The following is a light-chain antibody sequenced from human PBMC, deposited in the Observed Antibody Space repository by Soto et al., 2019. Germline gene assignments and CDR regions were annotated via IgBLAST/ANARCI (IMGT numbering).Light chain of an antibody. V-gene: IGKV1-5*03. CDR1: RSIDSW. J-gene: IGKJ1*01. CDR3: QHYNSYSRT. CDR2: KAS. Sequence: DIQMTQSPSTLSASIGDRVTITCRASRSIDSWLAWYQQKPGKAPKLLIYKASSLETGAPSRFSGSGSGTEFILTISSLLPDDFATYYCQHYNSYSRTFGQGTKVEVK.